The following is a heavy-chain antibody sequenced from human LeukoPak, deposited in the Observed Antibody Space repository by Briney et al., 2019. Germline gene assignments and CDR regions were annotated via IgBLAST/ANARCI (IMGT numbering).Heavy chain of an antibody. CDR2: IYDSGST. J-gene: IGHJ6*02. V-gene: IGHV4-39*07. CDR1: GGSIRSSYYY. CDR3: ACRSYYYYGMDV. Sequence: SETLSLTCTVSGGSIRSSYYYWGWIRQPPGKGLEWIGSIYDSGSTNYNPSLKSRVTISVDTSKNQFSLKLSSVTAADTAVYYCACRSYYYYGMDVWGQGTTVTVS.